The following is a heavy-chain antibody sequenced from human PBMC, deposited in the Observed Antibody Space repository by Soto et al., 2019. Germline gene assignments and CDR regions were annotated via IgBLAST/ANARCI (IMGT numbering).Heavy chain of an antibody. J-gene: IGHJ4*02. CDR1: GGTFSSYA. Sequence: ASVKVSCKASGGTFSSYAISWVRQARGQGLEWMGGIIPIFGTANYAQKFQGRVTITADKSTSTAYMELSSLRSEDTAVYYRARDRGYCSRGSCYFDYWGQGTLVT. D-gene: IGHD2-15*01. V-gene: IGHV1-69*06. CDR3: ARDRGYCSRGSCYFDY. CDR2: IIPIFGTA.